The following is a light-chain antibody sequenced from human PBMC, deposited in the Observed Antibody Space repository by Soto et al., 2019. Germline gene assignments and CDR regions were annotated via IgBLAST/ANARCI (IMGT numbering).Light chain of an antibody. CDR2: DTN. Sequence: QAVVTQEPSLTVSPGGTVTLTCGSNTGAVTTGHYPYWFQQQPGQAPRTLIYDTNNKHSWTPARFSGSLLGGKAALTLSGAQPEDEADYYCLLSYRGVGVFGGGTKLTVL. V-gene: IGLV7-46*01. J-gene: IGLJ2*01. CDR1: TGAVTTGHY. CDR3: LLSYRGVGV.